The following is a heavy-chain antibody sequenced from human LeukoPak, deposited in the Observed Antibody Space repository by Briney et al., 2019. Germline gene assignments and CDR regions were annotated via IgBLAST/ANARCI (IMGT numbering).Heavy chain of an antibody. V-gene: IGHV3-21*04. CDR3: AKCQIVAAIGHGAFDI. D-gene: IGHD2-15*01. CDR1: GFTFSSYS. J-gene: IGHJ3*02. CDR2: ISSSSSYI. Sequence: GGSLRLSCAASGFTFSSYSMNWVRQAPGKGLEWVSSISSSSSYIYYADSVKGRFTISRDNAKNSLYLQMNSLRAEDTAVYYCAKCQIVAAIGHGAFDIWGQGTMVTVSS.